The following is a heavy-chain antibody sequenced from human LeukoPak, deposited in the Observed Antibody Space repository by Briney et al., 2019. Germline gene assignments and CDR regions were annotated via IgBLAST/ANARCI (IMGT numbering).Heavy chain of an antibody. V-gene: IGHV4-31*03. J-gene: IGHJ4*02. CDR3: ARARGDSSRLDY. CDR1: GGSISSGGYY. Sequence: PSQTLSPTCTVSGGSISSGGYYWNWIRQHPGQGLEWIGYIYYSGNTYYNPSLKSRITISEDTSKNQFSLKLTSVTAADTAVYYCARARGDSSRLDYWGQGTLVTVSS. CDR2: IYYSGNT. D-gene: IGHD4-17*01.